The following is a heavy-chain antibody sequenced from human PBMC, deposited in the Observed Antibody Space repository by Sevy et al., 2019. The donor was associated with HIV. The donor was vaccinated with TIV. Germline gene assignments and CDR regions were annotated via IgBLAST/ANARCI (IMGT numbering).Heavy chain of an antibody. CDR2: IIPIFGTA. CDR3: ARDGTDYYDSSGYSLYYDGMDV. D-gene: IGHD3-22*01. Sequence: ASVKVSCKASGGTFSSYAISWVRQAPGQELESMGGIIPIFGTANYAQKFQGRVTITADESTSTAYMELSSLRSEDTAVYYCARDGTDYYDSSGYSLYYDGMDVWGQGTTVTVSS. CDR1: GGTFSSYA. J-gene: IGHJ6*02. V-gene: IGHV1-69*13.